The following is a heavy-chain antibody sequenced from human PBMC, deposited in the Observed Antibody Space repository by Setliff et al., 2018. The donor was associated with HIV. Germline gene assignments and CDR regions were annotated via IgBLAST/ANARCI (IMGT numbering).Heavy chain of an antibody. V-gene: IGHV5-51*01. D-gene: IGHD7-27*01. CDR1: GYSFSTYW. CDR2: IYPDDSEI. CDR3: TRRRRAPGTGDLEAY. J-gene: IGHJ4*02. Sequence: GESLKISCKGSGYSFSTYWIGWVRQMPGKGLEWMGIIYPDDSEIRYSPSFHGQVTISADKSINTAYLQWSSLEASDTAMYYCTRRRRAPGTGDLEAYWGQGTLVTVSS.